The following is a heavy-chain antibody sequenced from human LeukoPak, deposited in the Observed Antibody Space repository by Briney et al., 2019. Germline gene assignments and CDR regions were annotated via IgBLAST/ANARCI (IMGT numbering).Heavy chain of an antibody. J-gene: IGHJ4*02. V-gene: IGHV3-74*01. CDR1: GFTFNSYW. Sequence: GGSLRLSCAASGFTFNSYWMHWVRQAPGKGLVWVSRINSDGSSTSYADSVKGRFTISRGNAKNTLYLQMNSLRAEDTAVYYCARSVAVVTATFGYWGQGTLVTVSS. CDR3: ARSVAVVTATFGY. D-gene: IGHD2-15*01. CDR2: INSDGSST.